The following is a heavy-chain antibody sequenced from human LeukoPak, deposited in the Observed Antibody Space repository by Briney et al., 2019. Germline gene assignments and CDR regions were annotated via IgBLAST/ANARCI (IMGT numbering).Heavy chain of an antibody. V-gene: IGHV3-53*01. Sequence: GGSLRLSCAASGFTVSTNYMSWVRQAPGKGLEWVSLIYSGGSTYYADSVKGRFTTSRGNSKNTLYLQMNSLTAEDTAVYYCARTFLSGDGYKVGYFDYWGRGTLVTVSS. D-gene: IGHD5-24*01. CDR1: GFTVSTNY. CDR2: IYSGGST. J-gene: IGHJ4*02. CDR3: ARTFLSGDGYKVGYFDY.